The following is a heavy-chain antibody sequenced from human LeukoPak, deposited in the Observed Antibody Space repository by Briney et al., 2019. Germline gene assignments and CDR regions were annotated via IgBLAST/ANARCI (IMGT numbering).Heavy chain of an antibody. D-gene: IGHD5-18*01. Sequence: PSETLSLTCAVSGYSISSGSYYWSWIRQPAGKGLEWIGRIYTSGSTNYNPSLKSRVTISVDTSKNQFSLKLSSVTAADTAVYYCARDGGYSYGYLYWGQGTLVTVSS. CDR1: GYSISSGSYY. CDR2: IYTSGST. V-gene: IGHV4-61*02. J-gene: IGHJ4*02. CDR3: ARDGGYSYGYLY.